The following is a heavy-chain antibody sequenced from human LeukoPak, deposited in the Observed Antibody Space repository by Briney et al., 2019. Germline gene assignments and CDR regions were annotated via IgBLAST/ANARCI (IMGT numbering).Heavy chain of an antibody. Sequence: GGSLRLSCVVSGFTFSSYWMSWVRQAPGQGLEWVANMKQDGSEKYYVDSVKGRFTISRDNAKSLLYLQMNSLRAEDTAVYYCARAPYYSHVEFYFDYWGQGTLVTVSS. CDR2: MKQDGSEK. V-gene: IGHV3-7*03. D-gene: IGHD3-22*01. CDR1: GFTFSSYW. J-gene: IGHJ4*02. CDR3: ARAPYYSHVEFYFDY.